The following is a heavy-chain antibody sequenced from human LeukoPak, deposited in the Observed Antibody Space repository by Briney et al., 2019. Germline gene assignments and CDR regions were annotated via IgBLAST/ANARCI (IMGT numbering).Heavy chain of an antibody. CDR3: AKDPYYYDSSGYPYGMDV. D-gene: IGHD3-22*01. V-gene: IGHV3-23*01. CDR2: LSGGGVRT. J-gene: IGHJ6*02. CDR1: GFTFSNYA. Sequence: PGGSLRLSCTVSGFTFSNYAMNWVRQAPGKGLEWVSGLSGGGVRTDYADSVKGRFTVSRDISKNTLYLQMNSLRAEDTAVYYCAKDPYYYDSSGYPYGMDVWGQGTTVTVSS.